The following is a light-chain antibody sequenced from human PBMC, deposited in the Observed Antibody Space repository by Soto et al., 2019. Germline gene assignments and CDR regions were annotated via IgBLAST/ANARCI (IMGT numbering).Light chain of an antibody. CDR1: NMGSKS. CDR3: QVWDGSSDHNVV. J-gene: IGLJ2*01. V-gene: IGLV3-21*02. Sequence: SYVLTQPPSVSVAPGQAARIPCGGNNMGSKSVHWYQQKPGQAPVLVLYDDKDRPSGIPERFSGSNSGNTATLTISRVEAGDEADYYCQVWDGSSDHNVVFGGGTKVTVL. CDR2: DDK.